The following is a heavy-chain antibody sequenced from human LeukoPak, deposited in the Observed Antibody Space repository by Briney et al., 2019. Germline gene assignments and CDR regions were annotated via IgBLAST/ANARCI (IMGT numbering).Heavy chain of an antibody. J-gene: IGHJ4*02. Sequence: GGSLRLSCAASGFTFSSYGMHWVRQAPGKGLEWVANIKQDGSEKYYVDSVKGRFTISRDNAKNSLYLQMNSLRAEDTAVYYCARGSYSDYWGQGTLVTASS. CDR2: IKQDGSEK. CDR3: ARGSYSDY. V-gene: IGHV3-7*01. CDR1: GFTFSSYG.